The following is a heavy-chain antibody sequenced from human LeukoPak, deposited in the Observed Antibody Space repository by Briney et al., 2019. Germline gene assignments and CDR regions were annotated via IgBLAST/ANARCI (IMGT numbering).Heavy chain of an antibody. Sequence: GGSLRLSCAASGFTFSSYSMTWVRQAPGKGLEWVSSISSSSSYIYYADSVKGRFTISRDNAKNSLYLQMNSLRAEDTAVYYCARDRVEMATKLFDYWGQGTLVTVSS. CDR2: ISSSSSYI. J-gene: IGHJ4*02. CDR3: ARDRVEMATKLFDY. CDR1: GFTFSSYS. V-gene: IGHV3-21*01. D-gene: IGHD5-24*01.